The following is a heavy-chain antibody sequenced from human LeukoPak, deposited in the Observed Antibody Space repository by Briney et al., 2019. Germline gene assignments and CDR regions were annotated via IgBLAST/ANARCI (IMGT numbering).Heavy chain of an antibody. CDR2: ISGSSSYT. D-gene: IGHD2-8*01. V-gene: IGHV3-21*01. Sequence: GGSLRLSCAASGFSFSIYSMNWVRQAPGKGLEWVSSISGSSSYTNYADSVKGRFTISRDNAKNSLYLQMNSLRAEDTAVYYCARGDRLGYCTNGVCYPTDYWGQGTLVTVSS. J-gene: IGHJ4*02. CDR1: GFSFSIYS. CDR3: ARGDRLGYCTNGVCYPTDY.